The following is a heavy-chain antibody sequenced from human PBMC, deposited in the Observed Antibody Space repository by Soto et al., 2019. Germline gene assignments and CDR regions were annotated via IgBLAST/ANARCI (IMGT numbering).Heavy chain of an antibody. CDR3: TTTWYSSSWGYYYLMDV. Sequence: GGSLRLSCAASGFTFSNAWMSWVRQAPGKGLEWVGRIKSKTDGGTTDYAAPVKGRFTISRDDSKNTLYLQMNSLKTEDTAVYYCTTTWYSSSWGYYYLMDVRGKGTSVTGSS. J-gene: IGHJ6*03. CDR1: GFTFSNAW. V-gene: IGHV3-15*01. CDR2: IKSKTDGGTT. D-gene: IGHD6-13*01.